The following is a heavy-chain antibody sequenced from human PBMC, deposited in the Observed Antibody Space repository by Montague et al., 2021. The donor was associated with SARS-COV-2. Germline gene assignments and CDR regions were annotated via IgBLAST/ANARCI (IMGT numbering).Heavy chain of an antibody. Sequence: SLRLSCAASGFTFSSYGMHWVRQAPGKGLEWVAVIWYDGSNKYYADSVKGRFTISRDNSKNTLNLQMNSLRAEDTAVYYCARDLFWGTDSGTQQRRDYWGQGTLVTVSS. J-gene: IGHJ4*02. CDR1: GFTFSSYG. V-gene: IGHV3-33*01. D-gene: IGHD3-16*01. CDR3: ARDLFWGTDSGTQQRRDY. CDR2: IWYDGSNK.